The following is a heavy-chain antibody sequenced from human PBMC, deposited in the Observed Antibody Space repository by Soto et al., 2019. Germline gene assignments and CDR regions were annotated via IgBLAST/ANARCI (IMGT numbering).Heavy chain of an antibody. CDR1: GFTFSSYD. V-gene: IGHV3-13*04. CDR3: ARVVGRNCFDP. J-gene: IGHJ5*02. Sequence: PGGSLRLSCAASGFTFSSYDMHWVRRGTGQGLEWVSTIGIADNRYYLSSVTGRVTISRDDAENSLYLQMNTVRVDDTAVYYCARVVGRNCFDPWGQGTLVTVSS. CDR2: IGIADNR.